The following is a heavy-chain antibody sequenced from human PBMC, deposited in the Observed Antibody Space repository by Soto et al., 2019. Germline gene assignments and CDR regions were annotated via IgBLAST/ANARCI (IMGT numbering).Heavy chain of an antibody. D-gene: IGHD2-15*01. Sequence: SETLSLPCAVYGGSSSHYYWSWIRQPPGKGLEWIGEINHSGSTNYNPSLKSRVTISLDTSKNQVSLRLSSVTAADTAVYYCARGPPRYCGGGSCYSNNWFDPWGQGTLVTVSS. CDR3: ARGPPRYCGGGSCYSNNWFDP. CDR2: INHSGST. V-gene: IGHV4-34*01. CDR1: GGSSSHYY. J-gene: IGHJ5*02.